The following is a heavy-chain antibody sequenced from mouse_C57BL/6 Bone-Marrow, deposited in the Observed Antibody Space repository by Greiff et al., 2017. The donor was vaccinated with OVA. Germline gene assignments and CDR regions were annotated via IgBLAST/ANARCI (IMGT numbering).Heavy chain of an antibody. CDR3: AKGSYLDY. V-gene: IGHV2-5*01. CDR2: IWRGGST. J-gene: IGHJ2*01. CDR1: GFSLTSYG. Sequence: VQLQQSGPGLVQPSQSLSITCTVSGFSLTSYGVHWVRQSPGKGLEWLGVIWRGGSTDYNAAFTSRLSITKDNSKSQVFFKMNSLQADDTAIYYCAKGSYLDYWGQGTTLTVSA.